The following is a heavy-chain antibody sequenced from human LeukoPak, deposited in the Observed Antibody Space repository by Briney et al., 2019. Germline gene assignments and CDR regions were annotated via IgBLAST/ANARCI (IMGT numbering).Heavy chain of an antibody. D-gene: IGHD3-22*01. V-gene: IGHV4-59*11. CDR3: ARDRGDYDSSGYYGYFDY. Sequence: SETLSLTCTVSGGSIRSHYWSWLRQPPGKGLEWIGYIYYSGSTNYNPSLKSRVTISVDPSKNQFSLKLSSVTAADTAVYYCARDRGDYDSSGYYGYFDYWGQGALVTVSS. CDR1: GGSIRSHY. CDR2: IYYSGST. J-gene: IGHJ4*02.